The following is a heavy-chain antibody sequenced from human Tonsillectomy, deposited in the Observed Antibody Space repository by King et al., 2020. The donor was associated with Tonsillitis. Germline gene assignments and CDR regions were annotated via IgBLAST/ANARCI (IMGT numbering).Heavy chain of an antibody. V-gene: IGHV3-11*01. CDR2: ISSSGSTI. CDR3: ARGLDIYTSAWYHRFDY. D-gene: IGHD6-19*01. CDR1: GFTFSDYY. J-gene: IGHJ4*02. Sequence: VQLVESGGGLVKPGGSLRLSCAASGFTFSDYYMSWIRQAPGEGLEWISYISSSGSTIYYADSVKGRFTISRDNAKNSLYLQMNSLRAEDPAVYYCARGLDIYTSAWYHRFDYWGQGTLVTVSS.